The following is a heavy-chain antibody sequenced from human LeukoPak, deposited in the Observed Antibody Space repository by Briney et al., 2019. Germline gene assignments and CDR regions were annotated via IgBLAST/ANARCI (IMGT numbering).Heavy chain of an antibody. CDR1: GFTFSSYA. D-gene: IGHD6-13*01. CDR2: ISGSGGST. Sequence: GGSLRLSCAASGFTFSSYAMSWVRQAPGKGLEWVSAISGSGGSTYYADSVKGRFTISRDNSKNTLYLQMNSLRAEDTAVYYCARVKGGYSSSWYTPHFDYWGQGTLVTVSS. V-gene: IGHV3-23*01. CDR3: ARVKGGYSSSWYTPHFDY. J-gene: IGHJ4*02.